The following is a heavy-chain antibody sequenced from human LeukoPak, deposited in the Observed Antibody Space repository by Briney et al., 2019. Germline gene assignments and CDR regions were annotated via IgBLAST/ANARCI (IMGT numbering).Heavy chain of an antibody. V-gene: IGHV1-46*01. CDR2: INPSGGST. CDR1: GYTFTSYY. J-gene: IGHJ3*02. CDR3: AREGYSSSWYGAFDI. Sequence: EASVKVSCKASGYTFTSYYMHWVRQAPGQGLEWMGIINPSGGSTSYAQKFQGRVTITADESTSTAYMELSSLRSEDTAVYYCAREGYSSSWYGAFDIWGQGTMVTVSS. D-gene: IGHD6-13*01.